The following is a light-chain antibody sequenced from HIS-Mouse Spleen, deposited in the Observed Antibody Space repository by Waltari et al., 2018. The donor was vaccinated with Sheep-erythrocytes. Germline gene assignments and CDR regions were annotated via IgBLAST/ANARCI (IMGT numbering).Light chain of an antibody. CDR3: SSYAGSNNWV. CDR1: SSAVGGYNY. V-gene: IGLV2-8*01. J-gene: IGLJ3*02. Sequence: QSALTQPPSASGSPGQSVPLSCTGTSSAVGGYNYVSWYQQHPGKAPKLMIYEVSKRPSGVPDRFSGSKSGNTASLTVSGLQAEDEADYYCSSYAGSNNWVFGGGTKLTVL. CDR2: EVS.